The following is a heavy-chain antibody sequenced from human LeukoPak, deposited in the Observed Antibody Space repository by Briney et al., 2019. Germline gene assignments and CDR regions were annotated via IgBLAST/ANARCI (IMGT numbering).Heavy chain of an antibody. CDR1: GFTFSDYY. CDR2: ISSSGSTI. Sequence: GGSLRLSCAASGFTFSDYYMSWIRQAPGKGLEWVSYISSSGSTIYYADSVKGRFTISRDNAKNSLYLQMNSLRAEDTAVYYCASKPYSSSWYTFDYWGQGTLVTVSS. J-gene: IGHJ4*02. CDR3: ASKPYSSSWYTFDY. D-gene: IGHD6-13*01. V-gene: IGHV3-11*04.